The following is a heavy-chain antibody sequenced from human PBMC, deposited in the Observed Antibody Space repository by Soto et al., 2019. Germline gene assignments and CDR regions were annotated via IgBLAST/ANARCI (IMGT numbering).Heavy chain of an antibody. CDR2: ISYDGSNK. V-gene: IGHV3-30*03. D-gene: IGHD3-3*01. CDR1: GFTFSSYG. Sequence: GGSLRLSCAASGFTFSSYGMHWVRQAPGKGLEWVAVISYDGSNKYYADSVKGRFTISRDNSKNTLYLQMNSLRAEDTAVYYCARHKRDLRFLEWSYYFDYWGQGTLVTVS. J-gene: IGHJ4*02. CDR3: ARHKRDLRFLEWSYYFDY.